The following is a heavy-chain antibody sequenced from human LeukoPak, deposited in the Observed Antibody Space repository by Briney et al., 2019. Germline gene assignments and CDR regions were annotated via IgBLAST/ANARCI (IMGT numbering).Heavy chain of an antibody. D-gene: IGHD3-10*01. V-gene: IGHV1-2*02. CDR3: ARGHFGSGSYDSFDY. J-gene: IGHJ4*02. Sequence: GASVKVSCKASGYTFTGYYMHWVRQAPGQGLEWMGWINPNSGGTNYAQKFQGRVTMTRDTSIGTVYMELSRLRSDDSAIYYCARGHFGSGSYDSFDYWGQGTLVTVSS. CDR1: GYTFTGYY. CDR2: INPNSGGT.